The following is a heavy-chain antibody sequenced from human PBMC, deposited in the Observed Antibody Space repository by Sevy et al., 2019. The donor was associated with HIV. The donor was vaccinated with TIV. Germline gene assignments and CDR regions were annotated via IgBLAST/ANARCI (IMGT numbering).Heavy chain of an antibody. D-gene: IGHD3-10*01. CDR1: GFTFSSYG. CDR2: ISYDGSNK. V-gene: IGHV3-30*18. Sequence: GGSLRLSCAASGFTFSSYGMHWVRQAPGKGLEWVAVISYDGSNKYYADSVKGRFTISRDNSKNTLYLQMNSLRAEDTAVYYCAKFGPYYYGSGSDFDYWGQGTLVTVSS. CDR3: AKFGPYYYGSGSDFDY. J-gene: IGHJ4*02.